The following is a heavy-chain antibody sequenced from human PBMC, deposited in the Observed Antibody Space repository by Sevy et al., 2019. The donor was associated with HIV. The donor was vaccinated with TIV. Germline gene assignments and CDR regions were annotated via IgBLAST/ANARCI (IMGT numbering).Heavy chain of an antibody. D-gene: IGHD5-18*01. CDR1: GFTFSNAW. V-gene: IGHV3-15*07. CDR3: TTDGGGYNYGYSFDY. CDR2: IKSKTDGGTT. J-gene: IGHJ4*02. Sequence: GSLRLSCAASGFTFSNAWMNWVRQAPGKGLEWVSRIKSKTDGGTTDYAAPVIGRFTISRDDSKNTMYLQMNSLKTADTAVYYCTTDGGGYNYGYSFDYWGQGTLVTVSS.